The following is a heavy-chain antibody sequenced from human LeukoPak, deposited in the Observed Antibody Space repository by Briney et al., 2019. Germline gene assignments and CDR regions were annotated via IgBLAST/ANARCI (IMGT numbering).Heavy chain of an antibody. CDR3: ARGIFPDYEPPRPYYGMDV. V-gene: IGHV4-34*01. CDR2: INHSGST. J-gene: IGHJ6*02. D-gene: IGHD4-17*01. CDR1: GGSFSGYY. Sequence: PSETLSLTCAVYGGSFSGYYWSWIRQPPGKGLEWIGEINHSGSTNYNPSLKSRVTISVDTSKNQFSLKLSSVTAADTAVYYRARGIFPDYEPPRPYYGMDVWGQGTTVTVSS.